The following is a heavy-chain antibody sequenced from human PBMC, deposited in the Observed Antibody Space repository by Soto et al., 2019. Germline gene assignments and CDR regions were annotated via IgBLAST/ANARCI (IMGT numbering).Heavy chain of an antibody. CDR2: IYYSGST. Sequence: TLSLTCTVSGGSISSGGYYWSWIRQHPGKGLEWIGYIYYSGSTYYNPSLKSRVTISVDTSKNQFSLKLSSVTAADTAVYYCARDLLYSGYDDYGMDVWGQGTTVTVSS. CDR3: ARDLLYSGYDDYGMDV. CDR1: GGSISSGGYY. J-gene: IGHJ6*02. V-gene: IGHV4-31*03. D-gene: IGHD5-12*01.